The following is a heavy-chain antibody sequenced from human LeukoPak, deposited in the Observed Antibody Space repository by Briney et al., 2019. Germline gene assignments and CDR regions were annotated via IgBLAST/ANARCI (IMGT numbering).Heavy chain of an antibody. Sequence: PGGSLRLSCAASGFTLSNYNMNWVRQAPGKGLEWVSSISSSSSYIYYADSVKGRFTISRDNAKNSLYLQMNSLRAEDTAVYYCARRGVGYYYDSSGYYYFDYWGQGTLVTVSS. D-gene: IGHD3-22*01. CDR3: ARRGVGYYYDSSGYYYFDY. CDR1: GFTLSNYN. J-gene: IGHJ4*02. CDR2: ISSSSSYI. V-gene: IGHV3-21*01.